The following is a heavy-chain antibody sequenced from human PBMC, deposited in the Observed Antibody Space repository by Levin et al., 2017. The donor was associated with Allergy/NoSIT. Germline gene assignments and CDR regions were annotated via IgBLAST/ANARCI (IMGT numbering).Heavy chain of an antibody. Sequence: RGESLKISCKGSGYSFTSYWISWVRQMPGKGLEWMGRIDPSDSYTNYSPSFQGHVTISADKSISTAYLQWSSLKASDTAMYYCASLSIAAAKGYYGMDVWGQGTTVTVSS. D-gene: IGHD6-13*01. CDR2: IDPSDSYT. CDR1: GYSFTSYW. CDR3: ASLSIAAAKGYYGMDV. V-gene: IGHV5-10-1*01. J-gene: IGHJ6*02.